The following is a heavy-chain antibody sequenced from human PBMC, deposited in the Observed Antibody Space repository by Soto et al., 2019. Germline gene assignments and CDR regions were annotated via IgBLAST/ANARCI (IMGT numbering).Heavy chain of an antibody. V-gene: IGHV4-59*01. J-gene: IGHJ4*02. CDR1: GGSISSYY. D-gene: IGHD3-9*01. Sequence: TSETLSLTCAVSGGSISSYYWSWIRQPPGKGLEWTGYIYYSWSTNYNPSLKSRVTISVDTSKNQFSLKLSSVTAADTAVYYCARVRKDILSIDYWGQGTLVTVSS. CDR2: IYYSWST. CDR3: ARVRKDILSIDY.